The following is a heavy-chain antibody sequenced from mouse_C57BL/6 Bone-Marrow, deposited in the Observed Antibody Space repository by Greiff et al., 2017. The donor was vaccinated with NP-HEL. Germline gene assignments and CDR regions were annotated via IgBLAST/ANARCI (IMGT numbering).Heavy chain of an antibody. Sequence: EVQLQQSGPELVKPGASVKISCKASGYTFTDYYMNWVKQSHGKSLEWIGDINPNNGGTSYNQKFKGKATLTVDKSSSTAYMELRSLTSEDSAVYYCAREGERLRRAWFAYWGQGTLVTVSA. J-gene: IGHJ3*01. D-gene: IGHD2-4*01. CDR2: INPNNGGT. V-gene: IGHV1-26*01. CDR3: AREGERLRRAWFAY. CDR1: GYTFTDYY.